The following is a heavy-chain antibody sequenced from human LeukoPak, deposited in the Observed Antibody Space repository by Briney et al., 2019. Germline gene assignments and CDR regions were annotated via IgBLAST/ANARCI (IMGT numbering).Heavy chain of an antibody. V-gene: IGHV4-39*07. Sequence: PSETLSLTCNVSGGSISNSFYHWAWIRQPPGMGLEWIGRIFYRGNTYYNPSLKSRVTLSLDTSKNQFSLKLSSVTAADTAVYYCARGRRIVVLPGRGYFDLWGRGTLVTVSS. J-gene: IGHJ2*01. CDR3: ARGRRIVVLPGRGYFDL. CDR2: IFYRGNT. CDR1: GGSISNSFYH. D-gene: IGHD4/OR15-4a*01.